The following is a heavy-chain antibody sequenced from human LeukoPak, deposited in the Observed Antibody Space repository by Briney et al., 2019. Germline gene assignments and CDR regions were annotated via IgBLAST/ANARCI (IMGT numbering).Heavy chain of an antibody. Sequence: SETLSLTCTVSGGSFSSYYWTWIRQPPGKGLEWIGYIDHGGSTNYNPSLRSRVSISSDTSKIQFSLELTSVTAADTAVYYCARYRTSGSYLFDYWGQGTLVTVSS. V-gene: IGHV4-59*01. CDR2: IDHGGST. J-gene: IGHJ4*02. D-gene: IGHD1-26*01. CDR1: GGSFSSYY. CDR3: ARYRTSGSYLFDY.